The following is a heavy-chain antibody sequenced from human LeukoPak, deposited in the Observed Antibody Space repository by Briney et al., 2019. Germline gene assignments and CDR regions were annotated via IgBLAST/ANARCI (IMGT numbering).Heavy chain of an antibody. D-gene: IGHD3-16*01. CDR3: ARASHGAWDFDY. CDR2: INWNGGST. J-gene: IGHJ4*02. Sequence: GGSLRLSCAASGFTFSSYAMSWVRQAPGKGLEWVSGINWNGGSTGYATSVKGRFTISRDNAKNSLYLQMNSLRAEDTALYYCARASHGAWDFDYWGQGTLVTVSS. CDR1: GFTFSSYA. V-gene: IGHV3-20*04.